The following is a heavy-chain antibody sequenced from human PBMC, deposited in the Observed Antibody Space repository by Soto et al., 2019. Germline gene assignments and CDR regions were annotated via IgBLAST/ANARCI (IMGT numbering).Heavy chain of an antibody. D-gene: IGHD6-13*01. CDR3: AKSQEIGTHFFDS. V-gene: IGHV3-13*01. CDR1: GFTFSGFD. Sequence: GGSLRLSCEASGFTFSGFDMHWVRRPTGKGLGWVSSIGTAGDTYYAVSVKGRFTISRDNAKNSLSLQMNSLRAGDMAVYFCAKSQEIGTHFFDSWGQGTQVTVSS. CDR2: IGTAGDT. J-gene: IGHJ4*02.